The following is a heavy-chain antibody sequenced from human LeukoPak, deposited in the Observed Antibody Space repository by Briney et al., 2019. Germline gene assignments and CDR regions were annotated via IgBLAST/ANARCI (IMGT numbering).Heavy chain of an antibody. J-gene: IGHJ5*02. CDR2: IYYSGST. Sequence: GSLRLSCAASGFTFSTYTMNWVRQAPGKGLEWIGNIYYSGSTYYNPSLKSRLTISVDTSKNQFSLKLTSVTAADTAVYYCAREKIGYYDSSGRGWFDPWGQGTLVTVSS. CDR1: GFTFSTYT. V-gene: IGHV4-59*04. CDR3: AREKIGYYDSSGRGWFDP. D-gene: IGHD3-22*01.